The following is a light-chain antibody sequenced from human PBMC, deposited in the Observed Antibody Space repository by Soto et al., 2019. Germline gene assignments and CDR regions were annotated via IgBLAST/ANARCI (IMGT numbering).Light chain of an antibody. Sequence: EIVLTQSPGTLSFSPCYRSTLSCLASHSVSRTYLAWYQQKPGQAPRLLMYGASDRATGTPGRFSGSGSGTDFTLTISGLEPEDSAVYYCQQFDDSVTFGQGTRLEIK. V-gene: IGKV3-20*01. CDR2: GAS. CDR1: HSVSRTY. J-gene: IGKJ5*01. CDR3: QQFDDSVT.